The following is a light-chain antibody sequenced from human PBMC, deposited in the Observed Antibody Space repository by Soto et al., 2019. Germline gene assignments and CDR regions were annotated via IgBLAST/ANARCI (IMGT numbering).Light chain of an antibody. V-gene: IGKV3-15*01. CDR2: GTT. Sequence: ELVMTQSPGTLSVSLGERATLSCSASQNIGTNLAWYQQSPGQPPRLLIYGTTTRAPGVPVRFSGSGSGTEFTLIISSLQSEDFVFYFCQHYNDWSPRIAFGGGTKVDIK. CDR1: QNIGTN. J-gene: IGKJ4*01. CDR3: QHYNDWSPRIA.